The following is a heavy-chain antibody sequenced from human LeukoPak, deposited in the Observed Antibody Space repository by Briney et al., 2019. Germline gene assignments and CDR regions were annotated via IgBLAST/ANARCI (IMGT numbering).Heavy chain of an antibody. Sequence: PGGSLRLSCAVSGFTFTNYGMTWVRQAPGKGLEWVSAISGSGGNTYSADSVKGRFTISRDSTNNTLYLQMNSLRAEDTAVYYCAKDRPSDSCSGGNCYPGAFDHWGQGTLVTVSS. CDR3: AKDRPSDSCSGGNCYPGAFDH. CDR1: GFTFTNYG. D-gene: IGHD2-15*01. CDR2: ISGSGGNT. V-gene: IGHV3-23*01. J-gene: IGHJ4*02.